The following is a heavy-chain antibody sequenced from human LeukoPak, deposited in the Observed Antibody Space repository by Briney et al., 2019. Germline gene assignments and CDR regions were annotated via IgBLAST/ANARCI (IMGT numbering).Heavy chain of an antibody. CDR2: ISTYNGDT. CDR1: GYAFKKYA. Sequence: ASVKVSCKASGYAFKKYAISWVRQAPGQGLEWMGWISTYNGDTNYAQNFKGRVTMTTDASTSTAYMELRSLRSDDTAVYYCTRDPSNSSGWYIYFDYWGQGTLVTVSS. V-gene: IGHV1-18*01. D-gene: IGHD6-19*01. J-gene: IGHJ4*02. CDR3: TRDPSNSSGWYIYFDY.